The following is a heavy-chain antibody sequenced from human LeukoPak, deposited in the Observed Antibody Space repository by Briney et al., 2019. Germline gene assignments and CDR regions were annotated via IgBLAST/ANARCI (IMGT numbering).Heavy chain of an antibody. D-gene: IGHD1-26*01. Sequence: SQTSHSPVPSPGTVSLATVLLGIGSGSPPSRGLEWLGRTYYRSKWFSDYAVSVKSRTTFNPDTSKNQLSLQLNSVTPEGTAVYYCARGSGSYYAFDIWGQGTMVTVSS. CDR2: TYYRSKWFS. V-gene: IGHV6-1*01. J-gene: IGHJ3*02. CDR3: ARGSGSYYAFDI. CDR1: GTVSLATVLL.